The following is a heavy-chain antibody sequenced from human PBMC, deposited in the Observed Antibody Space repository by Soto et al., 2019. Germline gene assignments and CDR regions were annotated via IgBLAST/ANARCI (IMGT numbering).Heavy chain of an antibody. CDR2: ISSGGGSP. V-gene: IGHV3-23*01. J-gene: IGHJ4*02. Sequence: EVLLLESGGGLVQPGGSLRLSCAAYGFAFSDYAMSWIRQAPGKGLEWVSGISSGGGSPYYADSVKGRFTISRDNSKNTLYLQMNSLRAEDTAVYYCAKGDGRIVPRHFDSWGQGTLVTVSS. CDR1: GFAFSDYA. CDR3: AKGDGRIVPRHFDS. D-gene: IGHD1-26*01.